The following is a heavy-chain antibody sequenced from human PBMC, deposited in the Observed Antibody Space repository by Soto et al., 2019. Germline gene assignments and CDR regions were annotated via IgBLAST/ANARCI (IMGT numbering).Heavy chain of an antibody. Sequence: EVQLVESGGGFVQPGGSLRLSCAASGFTFSTDSMHWVRQAPGKGLEWVSYISGSSTTIYYADSVKGRFTISRDNSKSSLYLQVDSLRHEDTAVYYCARRCYSYCPTIDNWGQGTLVTVSS. J-gene: IGHJ4*02. CDR3: ARRCYSYCPTIDN. V-gene: IGHV3-48*02. CDR2: ISGSSTTI. D-gene: IGHD2-8*01. CDR1: GFTFSTDS.